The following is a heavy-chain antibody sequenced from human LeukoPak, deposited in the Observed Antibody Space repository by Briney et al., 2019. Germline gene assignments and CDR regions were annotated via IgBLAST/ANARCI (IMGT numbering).Heavy chain of an antibody. CDR3: ARGGTHRTFDY. Sequence: KPSETLSLTCTVPGGAISSYYWSWIRQPPWKGLEWIGDIYYSGNTNYNPSLKSRVTISVDTSKNQCSLKLTSVTAADTAIYYCARGGTHRTFDYWGQGTLVTVSS. J-gene: IGHJ4*02. D-gene: IGHD1-14*01. CDR2: IYYSGNT. CDR1: GGAISSYY. V-gene: IGHV4-59*01.